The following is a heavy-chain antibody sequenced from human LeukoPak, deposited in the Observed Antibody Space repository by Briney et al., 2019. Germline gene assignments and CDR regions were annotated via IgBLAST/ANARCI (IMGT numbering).Heavy chain of an antibody. CDR3: ARRRGYSYGYPYYYYYMDV. V-gene: IGHV4-34*01. Sequence: SETLSLTCAVYGGAFSGYYWSWIRQPPGKGLEWIGEINHSGSTSYNPSLKSRVTISVDTSKNQFSLKPSSVTAADTAVYYCARRRGYSYGYPYYYYYMDVWGKGTTVTISS. D-gene: IGHD5-18*01. CDR1: GGAFSGYY. J-gene: IGHJ6*03. CDR2: INHSGST.